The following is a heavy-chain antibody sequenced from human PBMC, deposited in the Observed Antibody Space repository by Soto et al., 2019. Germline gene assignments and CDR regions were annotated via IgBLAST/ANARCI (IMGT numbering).Heavy chain of an antibody. CDR2: ISGFNDDT. CDR1: GYTFTSYG. V-gene: IGHV1-18*01. Sequence: QIELVQSGAEMKNPGASVKVSCKASGYTFTSYGISWVRQAPGQGLEWMGWISGFNDDTNLAQRFQGRITVTKDTSTSTADMELRSLKSDDTAVYYCARSGSYYPARNWFGPWGQGTLVTVSS. D-gene: IGHD3-10*01. J-gene: IGHJ5*02. CDR3: ARSGSYYPARNWFGP.